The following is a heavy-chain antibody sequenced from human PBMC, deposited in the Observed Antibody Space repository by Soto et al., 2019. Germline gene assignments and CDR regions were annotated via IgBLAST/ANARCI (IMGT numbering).Heavy chain of an antibody. CDR1: GFTFSAYA. D-gene: IGHD3-10*01. J-gene: IGHJ4*02. CDR3: AKIGASTDY. CDR2: ITNTGGST. Sequence: EVQLLESGGGLVQPGGSLRLSCAASGFTFSAYAMTWVRQAPGKGLDWVSSITNTGGSTYYADSVKGRFTISRDNSRNTLFLQMNSLRPDDTAVYYCAKIGASTDYWGQGTLVTVSS. V-gene: IGHV3-23*01.